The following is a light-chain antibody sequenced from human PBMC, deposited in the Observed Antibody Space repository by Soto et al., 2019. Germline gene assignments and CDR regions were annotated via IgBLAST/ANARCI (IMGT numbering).Light chain of an antibody. J-gene: IGKJ2*01. CDR3: QQYSKEST. CDR2: KAS. V-gene: IGKV1-5*03. Sequence: DVEMTQSPSTLPTSIGDRVTINCRASQNVSNCLAWYQQKPGKAPKLLIYKASRLESGVPSRFSAGGSGTDFTLTINSLQSDDFATYFCQQYSKESTFGQGTKLEIK. CDR1: QNVSNC.